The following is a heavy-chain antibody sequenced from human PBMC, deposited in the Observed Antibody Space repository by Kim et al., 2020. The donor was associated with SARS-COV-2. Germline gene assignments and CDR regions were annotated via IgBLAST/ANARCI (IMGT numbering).Heavy chain of an antibody. Sequence: SETLSLTCAVYGGSFSGYYWSWIRQPPGKGLEWLGEINHSGSTNYNPSLKSRVTISVDTSKNQFSLKLSSVTAADTAVYYCARAHGGSRGLNFDHWGQGTLVTVSS. V-gene: IGHV4-34*01. CDR3: ARAHGGSRGLNFDH. CDR1: GGSFSGYY. J-gene: IGHJ4*02. CDR2: INHSGST. D-gene: IGHD6-25*01.